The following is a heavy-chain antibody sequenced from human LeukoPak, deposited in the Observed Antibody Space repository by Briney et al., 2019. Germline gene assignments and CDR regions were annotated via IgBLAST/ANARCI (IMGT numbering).Heavy chain of an antibody. D-gene: IGHD3-3*01. J-gene: IGHJ4*02. CDR2: ISWNSGSI. CDR3: AKGGSYDFWSGYYLEY. V-gene: IGHV3-9*01. CDR1: GFTFDDYA. Sequence: PGRSLRLSCAASGFTFDDYAMHWVRQAPGKGLEWVSGISWNSGSIDYADSVEGRFTISRDNAKNSLYLQMNSLRAEDTALYYCAKGGSYDFWSGYYLEYWGQGTLVTVSS.